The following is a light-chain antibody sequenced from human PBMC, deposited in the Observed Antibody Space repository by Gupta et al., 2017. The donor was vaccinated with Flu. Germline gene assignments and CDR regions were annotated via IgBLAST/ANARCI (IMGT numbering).Light chain of an antibody. CDR2: EDT. V-gene: IGLV3-1*01. J-gene: IGLJ2*01. Sequence: SYDLSQPPSVSVAPGQTARITCSGDKWGDKYVSWYRQKPGQSPVKVIYEDTKRPSGIPERCSGSNAGNTATLTISGTQARDEAEYYCQAGDSGTDVFGEGTKLTVL. CDR3: QAGDSGTDV. CDR1: KWGDKY.